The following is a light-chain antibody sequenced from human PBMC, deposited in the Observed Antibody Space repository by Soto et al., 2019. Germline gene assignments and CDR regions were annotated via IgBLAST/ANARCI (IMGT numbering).Light chain of an antibody. CDR3: QQYNPYSPWS. Sequence: DMQMNQAPPTLCASVGDRVTISCRASQSITGWLAWFQQKPGKAPKLLISKASKLESGVPSRFSGSGSGTDFTLTISGLQPDDFATYYCQQYNPYSPWSFGQGTKVDIK. V-gene: IGKV1-5*03. J-gene: IGKJ1*01. CDR1: QSITGW. CDR2: KAS.